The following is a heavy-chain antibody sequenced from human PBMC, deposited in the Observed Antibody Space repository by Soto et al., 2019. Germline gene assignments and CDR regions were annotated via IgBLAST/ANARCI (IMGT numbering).Heavy chain of an antibody. V-gene: IGHV3-23*01. CDR3: ANDSRSGYGDYFFDY. D-gene: IGHD4-17*01. J-gene: IGHJ4*02. CDR2: ISGSGGST. CDR1: GFTFSSYA. Sequence: EVQLLESGGGLVQPGGSLRLSCAASGFTFSSYAMSWVRQAPGKGLEWVSAISGSGGSTYYADSVKGRFTISRDNAKNTLYLQMNSLRAEDTAVDYCANDSRSGYGDYFFDYWGQGTLVTVSS.